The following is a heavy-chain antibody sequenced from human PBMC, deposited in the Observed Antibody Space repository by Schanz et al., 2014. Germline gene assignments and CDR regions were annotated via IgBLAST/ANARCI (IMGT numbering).Heavy chain of an antibody. CDR1: EFTFSTDA. CDR3: ARPALWFGDNCFDP. J-gene: IGHJ5*02. Sequence: EVQLVESGGGLVQPGGSLRLSCAASEFTFSTDAMSWVRQAPGKGLEWLSVISASGGDTYYADSVKGRFTISRDNSKNTLYLQMNSLRAEDTAVYYCARPALWFGDNCFDPWGQGTLVTVSS. CDR2: ISASGGDT. V-gene: IGHV3-23*04. D-gene: IGHD3-10*01.